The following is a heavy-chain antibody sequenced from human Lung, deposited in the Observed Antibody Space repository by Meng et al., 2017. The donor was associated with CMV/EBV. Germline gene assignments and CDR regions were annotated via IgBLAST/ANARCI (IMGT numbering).Heavy chain of an antibody. J-gene: IGHJ6*02. CDR2: IIPVVGTV. CDR1: GGTFSNYA. Sequence: XVXVSXXASGGTFSNYAITWVRQAPGQGLEWMGGIIPVVGTVHYAQRFQGRVTITADKFTSTVYMELSSLKSEDTAIYYCAKDSRSSSWYLLAAYYYGSDVWGQGXTVTVSS. V-gene: IGHV1-69*06. D-gene: IGHD6-13*01. CDR3: AKDSRSSSWYLLAAYYYGSDV.